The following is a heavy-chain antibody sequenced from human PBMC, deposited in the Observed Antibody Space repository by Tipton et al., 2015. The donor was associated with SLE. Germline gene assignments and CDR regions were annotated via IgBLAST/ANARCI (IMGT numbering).Heavy chain of an antibody. Sequence: GSLRLSCTVSGGSISSGSYYWSWIRQPAGKGLERIGYIFHTGSTNYNPSLKSRVAMSVDMSKNQFSLKLTSVTAADTAVYYCASGNPVMPLWGQGTLVTVSS. CDR3: ASGNPVMPL. J-gene: IGHJ4*02. CDR1: GGSISSGSYY. CDR2: IFHTGST. D-gene: IGHD1-1*01. V-gene: IGHV4-61*10.